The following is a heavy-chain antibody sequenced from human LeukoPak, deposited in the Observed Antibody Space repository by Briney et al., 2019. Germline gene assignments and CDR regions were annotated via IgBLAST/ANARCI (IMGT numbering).Heavy chain of an antibody. J-gene: IGHJ4*02. CDR1: GFTFSSYA. CDR2: ISYDGSNK. D-gene: IGHD1-26*01. Sequence: PGGSLRLSCAASGFTFSSYAMHWVRQAPGKGQEWVAVISYDGSNKYYADSVKGRFTISRDNSKNTLYLQMNSLRAEDTAVYYCAREGRGSGSYADYWGQGTLVTVSS. V-gene: IGHV3-30-3*01. CDR3: AREGRGSGSYADY.